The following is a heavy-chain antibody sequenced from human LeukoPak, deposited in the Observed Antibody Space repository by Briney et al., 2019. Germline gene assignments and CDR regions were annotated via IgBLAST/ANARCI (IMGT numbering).Heavy chain of an antibody. CDR3: ARLHGGNSNFDY. J-gene: IGHJ4*02. CDR2: IYHSGSI. CDR1: GGSISSSNC. Sequence: PSETLSLTCAVSGGSISSSNCWSWVRQPPGKGLEWIGEIYHSGSINYNPSLKSRVTISVDKSKNQFSLNLSSVTAADTAMYYCARLHGGNSNFDYWGQGTLVTVSS. D-gene: IGHD4-23*01. V-gene: IGHV4-4*02.